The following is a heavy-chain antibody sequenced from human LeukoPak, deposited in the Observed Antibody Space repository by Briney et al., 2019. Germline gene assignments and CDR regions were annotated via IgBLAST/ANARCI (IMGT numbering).Heavy chain of an antibody. V-gene: IGHV4-59*01. CDR1: GVSISSYY. CDR3: TRGGCSSTSCYPPHWFDP. J-gene: IGHJ5*02. CDR2: IYHSGST. Sequence: SETLSLTCTVSGVSISSYYWNWIRQPPGKGLEWIGYIYHSGSTNYNPSLKSRVTISVDTSKNQFSLKLSSVTAADTAVYYCTRGGCSSTSCYPPHWFDPWGQGTLVTVSS. D-gene: IGHD2-2*01.